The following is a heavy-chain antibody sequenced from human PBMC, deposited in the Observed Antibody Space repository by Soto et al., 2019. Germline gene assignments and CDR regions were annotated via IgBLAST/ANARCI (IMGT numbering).Heavy chain of an antibody. CDR1: GFTFSSYG. CDR3: AKDYSGPADY. J-gene: IGHJ4*02. Sequence: QVQLVESGGGVVQPGRSLRLSCAASGFTFSSYGMHWVRQAPGKGLEWVAVISYDGSNYYADSVKGRFTISRDNSKNTLYLQMNSRRAEATAIYYCAKDYSGPADYWGQGTLVTVSS. D-gene: IGHD5-12*01. CDR2: ISYDGSN. V-gene: IGHV3-30*18.